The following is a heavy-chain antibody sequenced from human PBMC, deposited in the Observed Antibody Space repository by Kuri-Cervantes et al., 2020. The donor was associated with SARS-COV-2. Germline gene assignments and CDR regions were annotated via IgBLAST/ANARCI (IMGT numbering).Heavy chain of an antibody. V-gene: IGHV3-11*05. CDR3: ARDPRGVVNPYYYYGMDV. D-gene: IGHD3-3*01. J-gene: IGHJ6*02. Sequence: GESLKISCAASGFTFSDYCMSWIRQAPGKGLEWVSYISSSSSYTNYADSVKGRFTISRDNAKNSLYLQMNSLRAEDTAVYYCARDPRGVVNPYYYYGMDVWGQGTTVTVSS. CDR2: ISSSSSYT. CDR1: GFTFSDYC.